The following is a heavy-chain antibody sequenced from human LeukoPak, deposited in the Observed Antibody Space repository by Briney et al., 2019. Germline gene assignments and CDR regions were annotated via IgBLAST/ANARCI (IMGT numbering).Heavy chain of an antibody. Sequence: GGSLRLSCAASGISLPNYWIHWVRQAPRKGLVWVSRINFDGTMTNYVDSVKGRFTVSRDNAKNTVYLQMNSLRAEDTAVYYCARDRSEHYSTDYWGQGTLVTVSS. V-gene: IGHV3-74*01. CDR1: GISLPNYW. CDR3: ARDRSEHYSTDY. CDR2: INFDGTMT. D-gene: IGHD3-10*01. J-gene: IGHJ4*02.